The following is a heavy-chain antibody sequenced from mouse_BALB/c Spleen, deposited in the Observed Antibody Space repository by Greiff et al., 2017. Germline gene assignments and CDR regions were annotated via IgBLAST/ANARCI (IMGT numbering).Heavy chain of an antibody. V-gene: IGHV1-77*01. D-gene: IGHD3-1*01. Sequence: VQLQQSGAELARPGASVKLSCKASGYTFTDYYINWVKQRTGQGLEWIGEIYPGSGNTYYNEKFKGKATLTADKSSSTAYMQLSSLTSEDSAVYFCARTARAAWFAYWGQGTLVTVSA. J-gene: IGHJ3*01. CDR2: IYPGSGNT. CDR3: ARTARAAWFAY. CDR1: GYTFTDYY.